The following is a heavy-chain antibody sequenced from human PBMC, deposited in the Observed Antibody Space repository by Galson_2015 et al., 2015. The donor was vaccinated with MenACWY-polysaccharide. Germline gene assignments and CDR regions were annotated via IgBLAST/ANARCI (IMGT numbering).Heavy chain of an antibody. Sequence: SLRLSCAASGFSFGGYWMSWVRQAPGKGLEWVANIKQDGSEKYYVDSVKGRFTISRDNAKNSLYLQMNSLRAEDTALYYCARDLDYGSATSDVWGHGTTVRVSS. D-gene: IGHD3-10*01. CDR2: IKQDGSEK. J-gene: IGHJ6*02. CDR3: ARDLDYGSATSDV. CDR1: GFSFGGYW. V-gene: IGHV3-7*01.